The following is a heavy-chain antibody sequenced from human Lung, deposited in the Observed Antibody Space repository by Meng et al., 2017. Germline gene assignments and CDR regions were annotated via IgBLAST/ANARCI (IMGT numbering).Heavy chain of an antibody. D-gene: IGHD6-19*01. Sequence: QGQLPQWGAGLLKSSETLSLTCAVYGGSFSGYYWSWIRQPPGKGLEWIGEIIDSGSTNYNPSLKSRVTISVDTSKNQFSLRVTSVTAADRAVYYCVRRTYSSGWYFDYWGQGTLVTVFS. CDR2: IIDSGST. CDR1: GGSFSGYY. V-gene: IGHV4-34*02. CDR3: VRRTYSSGWYFDY. J-gene: IGHJ4*02.